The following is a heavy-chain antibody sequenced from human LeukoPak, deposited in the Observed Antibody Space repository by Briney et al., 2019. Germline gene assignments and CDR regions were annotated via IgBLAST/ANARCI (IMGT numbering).Heavy chain of an antibody. CDR3: ARGPDYGARVDYLDY. D-gene: IGHD4-17*01. V-gene: IGHV3-7*01. CDR1: GFIFRNHW. CDR2: IKQDGSEK. Sequence: GGSLRLSCVASGFIFRNHWMSWVRQAPGRGLEWVAHIKQDGSEKHYVDSVEGRFTLSRDDAKNSLYLQMNSLRVDDSAAYYCARGPDYGARVDYLDYWGQGALVTVSS. J-gene: IGHJ4*02.